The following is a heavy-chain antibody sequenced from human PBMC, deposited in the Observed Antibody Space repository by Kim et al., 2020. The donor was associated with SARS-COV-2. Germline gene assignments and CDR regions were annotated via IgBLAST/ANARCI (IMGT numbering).Heavy chain of an antibody. CDR3: ARHVGDFWSGYYLP. Sequence: NPSLTSRVTISVDTSKNQFSLKLSSVTAADTAVYYCARHVGDFWSGYYLPWGQGTLVTVSS. D-gene: IGHD3-3*01. J-gene: IGHJ5*02. V-gene: IGHV4-59*08.